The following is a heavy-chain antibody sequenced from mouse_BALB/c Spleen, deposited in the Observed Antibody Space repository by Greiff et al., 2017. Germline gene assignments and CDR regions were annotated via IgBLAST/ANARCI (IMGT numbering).Heavy chain of an antibody. CDR3: ARDRGTTVRFAY. D-gene: IGHD1-1*01. V-gene: IGHV2-9*02. CDR2: IWAGGST. Sequence: QVQLKESGPGLVAPSQSLSITCTVSGFSLTSYGVHWVRQPPGKGLEWLGVIWAGGSTNYNSALMSRLSISKDNSKSQVFLKMNSLQTDDTAMYYCARDRGTTVRFAYWGQGTLVTVSA. CDR1: GFSLTSYG. J-gene: IGHJ3*01.